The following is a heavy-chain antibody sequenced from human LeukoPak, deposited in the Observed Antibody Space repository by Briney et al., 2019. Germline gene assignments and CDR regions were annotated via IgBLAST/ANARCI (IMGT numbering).Heavy chain of an antibody. D-gene: IGHD4/OR15-4a*01. J-gene: IGHJ4*02. CDR3: ARDLAWGAY. CDR1: GFTFSSYS. Sequence: GGSLRLSCAASGFTFSSYSMNWVRQAPGKGLEWVSSISSSSSYIYYADSVKGRLTISRDNAKNSLYLEMNGLRDEDTAVHYCARDLAWGAYWGQGTLVTVSS. CDR2: ISSSSSYI. V-gene: IGHV3-21*01.